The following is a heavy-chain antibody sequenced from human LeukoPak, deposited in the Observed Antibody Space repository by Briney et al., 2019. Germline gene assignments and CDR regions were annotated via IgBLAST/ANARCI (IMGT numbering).Heavy chain of an antibody. D-gene: IGHD3-10*01. CDR3: ARNLWFGELWSNWFDP. Sequence: SETLSLTCTVSGGSISSYYWNWIRQPPGKGLEWIGYIYYSGSTNYNPSLKSRVTISVDTSKNQFSLKLSAVTAADTAVYYCARNLWFGELWSNWFDPWGQGTLVTVSS. V-gene: IGHV4-59*01. CDR1: GGSISSYY. J-gene: IGHJ5*02. CDR2: IYYSGST.